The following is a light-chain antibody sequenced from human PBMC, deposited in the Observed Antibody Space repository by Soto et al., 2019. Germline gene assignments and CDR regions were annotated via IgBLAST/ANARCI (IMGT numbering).Light chain of an antibody. V-gene: IGKV1-27*01. Sequence: DVQKTKYPSSLSASLGDRVTITCRASQGIGNYLAWYQLQPGKVPKLLIYAASTLQSGVPSRFSGSGSGTDFTLTISSLQPEDVATYFCQKYKSAPRTFGQGTKVEI. J-gene: IGKJ1*01. CDR3: QKYKSAPRT. CDR2: AAS. CDR1: QGIGNY.